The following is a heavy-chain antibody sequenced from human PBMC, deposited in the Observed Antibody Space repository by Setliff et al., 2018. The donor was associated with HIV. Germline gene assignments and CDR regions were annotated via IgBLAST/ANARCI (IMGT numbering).Heavy chain of an antibody. Sequence: PSETLSLTCTVSGDFFSSDYYWGWIRQSPGKGLEWIVSFYHSGDTYYNPSLKSRVTISVDTSKNQFSLKLSSVTAADTAVYYCARVYPRTVAGTLDYWGQGTLVTVSS. CDR2: FYHSGDT. CDR1: GDFFSSDYY. D-gene: IGHD6-19*01. V-gene: IGHV4-38-2*02. CDR3: ARVYPRTVAGTLDY. J-gene: IGHJ4*02.